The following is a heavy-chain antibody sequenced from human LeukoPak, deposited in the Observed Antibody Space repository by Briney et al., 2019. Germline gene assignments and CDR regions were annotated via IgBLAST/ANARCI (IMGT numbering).Heavy chain of an antibody. CDR3: AELGITMIGGV. J-gene: IGHJ6*04. V-gene: IGHV3-11*04. CDR1: GFTFSDYY. CDR2: ISIGGTAI. Sequence: GGSLRLSCAASGFTFSDYYMSWIRQAPGKGLEWVSYISIGGTAIYYADSVKGRFTISRDNAKDSLYLQMNSLRAEDTAVYYCAELGITMIGGVWGKGTAVTISS. D-gene: IGHD3-10*02.